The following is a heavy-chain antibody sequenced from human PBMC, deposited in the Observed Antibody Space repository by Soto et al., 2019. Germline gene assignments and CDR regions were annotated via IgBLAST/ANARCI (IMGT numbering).Heavy chain of an antibody. D-gene: IGHD3-22*01. CDR1: GFTFSSYG. CDR3: ARDLDDSSGYYYERYYYGMDV. J-gene: IGHJ6*02. Sequence: QVQLVESGGGVVQPGRSLRLSCAASGFTFSSYGMHWVRQAPGKGLEWVAVIWYDGSNKYYADSVKGRFTISRDNSKNTLYLQMNSLRAEDTAVYYCARDLDDSSGYYYERYYYGMDVWGQGTTVTVSS. V-gene: IGHV3-33*01. CDR2: IWYDGSNK.